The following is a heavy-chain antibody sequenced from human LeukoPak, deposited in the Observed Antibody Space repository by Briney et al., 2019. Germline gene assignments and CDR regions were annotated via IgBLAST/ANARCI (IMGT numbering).Heavy chain of an antibody. D-gene: IGHD6-19*01. CDR2: IKQDGGKK. Sequence: PGGSLRLSCAASGFTFSSYMMTWVRQAPGKGLEWVANIKQDGGKKTYVDSVKGRFTISRDNAKNSLYLQMNSLRVEDTAVYYCAGPPQAGPFDYWGQGTLVTVSS. CDR1: GFTFSSYM. V-gene: IGHV3-7*01. CDR3: AGPPQAGPFDY. J-gene: IGHJ4*02.